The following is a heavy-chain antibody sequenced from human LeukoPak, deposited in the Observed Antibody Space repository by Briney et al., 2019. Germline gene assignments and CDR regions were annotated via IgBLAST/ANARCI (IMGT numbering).Heavy chain of an antibody. Sequence: PGGSLRLSCAASGFTFSDHYMDWVRQAPGKGLEWVSYISSSSSIYYADSVKGRFTISRDNAKTSLYLQMNSLRDEDTAVYYCARDQRSGIAAYGMDVWGQGTTVIVSS. CDR1: GFTFSDHY. CDR2: ISSSSSI. V-gene: IGHV3-69-1*01. D-gene: IGHD6-13*01. J-gene: IGHJ6*02. CDR3: ARDQRSGIAAYGMDV.